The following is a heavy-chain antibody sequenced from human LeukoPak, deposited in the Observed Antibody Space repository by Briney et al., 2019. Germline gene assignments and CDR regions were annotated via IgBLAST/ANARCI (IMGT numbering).Heavy chain of an antibody. CDR3: ARAYSYGYVGYFDY. Sequence: ASVKVSCKASGYTFSDYYIHWVRQAPGQGLEWMGWINPNSGGTNYAQKFQGRVTITADESTSTAYMELSSLRSEDTAVYYCARAYSYGYVGYFDYWGQGTLVTVSS. CDR2: INPNSGGT. J-gene: IGHJ4*02. CDR1: GYTFSDYY. D-gene: IGHD5-18*01. V-gene: IGHV1-2*02.